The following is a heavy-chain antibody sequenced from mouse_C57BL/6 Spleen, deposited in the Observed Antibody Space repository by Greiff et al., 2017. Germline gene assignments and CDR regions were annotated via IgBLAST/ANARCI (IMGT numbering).Heavy chain of an antibody. CDR1: GYTFTSYW. Sequence: QVQLQQPGAELVRPGSSVKLSCKASGYTFTSYWMDWVKQRPGQGLEWIGNIYPSDSETHYNQQFKDKDTLTVDKYSSTAYMQLSSLTSEDSAVYYGATIYYYGSGYGAYWGQGSLVTVSA. J-gene: IGHJ3*01. D-gene: IGHD1-1*01. CDR2: IYPSDSET. CDR3: ATIYYYGSGYGAY. V-gene: IGHV1-61*01.